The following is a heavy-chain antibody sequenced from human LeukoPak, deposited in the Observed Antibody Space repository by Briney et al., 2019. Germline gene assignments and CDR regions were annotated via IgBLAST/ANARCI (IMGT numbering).Heavy chain of an antibody. D-gene: IGHD2-2*01. CDR2: ISSSGSTI. J-gene: IGHJ6*02. CDR1: GFTFSDYY. V-gene: IGHV3-11*01. Sequence: GGSLRLSCAASGFTFSDYYMSWIRQAPGKGLEWVSYISSSGSTIYYADSVKGRFTISRDNSKNTLYLQMNSLRAEDTAVYYCAGPQYCSSTSCRSGRYYYYGMDVWGQGTTVTVSS. CDR3: AGPQYCSSTSCRSGRYYYYGMDV.